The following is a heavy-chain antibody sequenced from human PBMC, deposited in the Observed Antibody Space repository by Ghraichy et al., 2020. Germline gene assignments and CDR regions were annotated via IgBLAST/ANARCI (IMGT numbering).Heavy chain of an antibody. J-gene: IGHJ4*02. CDR2: VNGGGART. V-gene: IGHV3-23*01. D-gene: IGHD2-2*01. Sequence: GGSLRLSCAASGFTFTNYAMAWVRQAPGKGLDWVATVNGGGARTFYADSVKGRFTISRDNSKNTVFLQMNSLRAEDTAIYYCAKDGSAIESPDFDSWGQGTLVTVSS. CDR3: AKDGSAIESPDFDS. CDR1: GFTFTNYA.